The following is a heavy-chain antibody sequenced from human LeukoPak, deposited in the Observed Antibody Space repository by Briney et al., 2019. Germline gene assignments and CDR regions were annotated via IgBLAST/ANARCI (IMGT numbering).Heavy chain of an antibody. Sequence: GGSLRLSCAASGFTFSSYWMSWVRQAPGKGLEWVANIKQDGSEKYYVDSVKGRFTISRDNAKNSLYLQMNSLRAEDTAVYYCARHVMVPTLNIVVVPAAINYFDYWGQGTLVTVSS. D-gene: IGHD2-2*02. CDR2: IKQDGSEK. J-gene: IGHJ4*02. CDR1: GFTFSSYW. V-gene: IGHV3-7*01. CDR3: ARHVMVPTLNIVVVPAAINYFDY.